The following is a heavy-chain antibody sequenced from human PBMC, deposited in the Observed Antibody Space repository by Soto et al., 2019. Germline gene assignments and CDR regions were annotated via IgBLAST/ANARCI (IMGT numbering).Heavy chain of an antibody. Sequence: GESLKISCAASGFTFSSCAMGWVRQAPGKGLEWVSDIIDSGGSTYYADSVKGRFTISRDNSKSTLYLQMNGLRAEDTALYYCAKGRSYYYYYGVDVWGQGTTVTVSS. J-gene: IGHJ6*02. CDR1: GFTFSSCA. CDR2: IIDSGGST. V-gene: IGHV3-23*01. CDR3: AKGRSYYYYYGVDV.